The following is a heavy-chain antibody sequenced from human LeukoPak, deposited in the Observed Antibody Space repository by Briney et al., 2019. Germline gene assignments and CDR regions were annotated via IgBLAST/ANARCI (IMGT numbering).Heavy chain of an antibody. Sequence: GGSLRLSCAASGFTFSTYGMHWVRQAPGKGLEWVALIWYDGSNKYYVDSVKGRFTISRDNSKSTMYLQMNSLRAEDTAVYYCAKSNQLLDWGQGTLVTVSS. J-gene: IGHJ4*02. CDR3: AKSNQLLD. D-gene: IGHD2-2*01. V-gene: IGHV3-33*06. CDR2: IWYDGSNK. CDR1: GFTFSTYG.